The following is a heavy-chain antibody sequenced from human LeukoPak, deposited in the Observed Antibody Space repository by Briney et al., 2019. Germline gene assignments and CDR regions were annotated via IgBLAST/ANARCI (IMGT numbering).Heavy chain of an antibody. CDR1: GFTFNDHA. Sequence: GRSLRLSCAASGFTFNDHAMYWVRQAPGKGLEWVSGINWNSDNIGYADSVKGRLTISRDDAKKSLFLQMNSLRTEDTALYYCARASYYYDTTGLGAVDIWGQGTMVTVSS. CDR3: ARASYYYDTTGLGAVDI. V-gene: IGHV3-9*01. D-gene: IGHD3-22*01. J-gene: IGHJ3*02. CDR2: INWNSDNI.